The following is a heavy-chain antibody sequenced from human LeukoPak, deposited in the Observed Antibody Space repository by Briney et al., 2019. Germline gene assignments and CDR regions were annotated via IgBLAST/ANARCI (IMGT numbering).Heavy chain of an antibody. CDR1: GFTFSSYG. D-gene: IGHD5-18*01. Sequence: PGGSLRLSCAASGFTFSSYGMHWVRQAPGKGLEWVAFIRYDGSNKYYADSVKGRFTISRDNSKNTLYLQMNSLRAEDTAVYYCAKAIRGYSYGGYDYWGQETLVTVSS. CDR3: AKAIRGYSYGGYDY. J-gene: IGHJ4*02. V-gene: IGHV3-30*02. CDR2: IRYDGSNK.